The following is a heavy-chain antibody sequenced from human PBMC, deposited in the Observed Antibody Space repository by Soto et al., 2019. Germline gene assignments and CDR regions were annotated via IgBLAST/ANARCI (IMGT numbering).Heavy chain of an antibody. Sequence: PSETLSLTCAVYGGSFSGYYWSWIRQPPGKGLEWIGEINHSGSINYNPSLKSRVTISVDTSKNQFSLKLSSVTAADTAVYYCARGAGIAARKDFDYWGQGTLVTVSS. CDR3: ARGAGIAARKDFDY. CDR1: GGSFSGYY. J-gene: IGHJ4*02. CDR2: INHSGSI. V-gene: IGHV4-34*01. D-gene: IGHD6-6*01.